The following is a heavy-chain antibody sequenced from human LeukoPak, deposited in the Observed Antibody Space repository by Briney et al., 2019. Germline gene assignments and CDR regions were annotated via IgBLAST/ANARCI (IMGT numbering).Heavy chain of an antibody. CDR2: ISAYNGNT. D-gene: IGHD3-16*01. CDR3: ARTHYDPITFHSHYYYYGMDV. CDR1: GYTFTSYG. J-gene: IGHJ6*02. Sequence: ASVKVSCKASGYTFTSYGISWVRQAPGQGLEWMGWISAYNGNTNYAQKLQGRVTMTTDTSTSTAYMELRSLRSDDTAVYYCARTHYDPITFHSHYYYYGMDVWGQGTTVTVSS. V-gene: IGHV1-18*01.